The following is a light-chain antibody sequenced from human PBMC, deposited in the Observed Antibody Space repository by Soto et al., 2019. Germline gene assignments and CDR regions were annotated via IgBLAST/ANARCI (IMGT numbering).Light chain of an antibody. V-gene: IGLV3-21*04. CDR3: QVWDSSSDHHVV. CDR1: NIGSKS. Sequence: SYELTQPPSVSVAPGKTAGITCGGNNIGSKSVHWYQQKPGQAPVLVIYYDSDRPSGIPERFSGSNSGNTATLTISRVEAGDEADYYCQVWDSSSDHHVVFGGGTKLTVL. CDR2: YDS. J-gene: IGLJ2*01.